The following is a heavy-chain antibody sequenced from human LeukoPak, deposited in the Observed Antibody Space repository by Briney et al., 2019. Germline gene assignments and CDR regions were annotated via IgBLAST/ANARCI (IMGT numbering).Heavy chain of an antibody. Sequence: PGGSLRLSCAASGFSFSSYAMSWVRQAPGKGLEWVSAISGSGGSTYYADSVKGRFTISRDNSKNTLYLQMNSLGAEDTALYYSAKGFRDYGDYVSYFDYWGQGTLVTVSS. CDR3: AKGFRDYGDYVSYFDY. CDR1: GFSFSSYA. J-gene: IGHJ4*02. CDR2: ISGSGGST. V-gene: IGHV3-23*01. D-gene: IGHD4-17*01.